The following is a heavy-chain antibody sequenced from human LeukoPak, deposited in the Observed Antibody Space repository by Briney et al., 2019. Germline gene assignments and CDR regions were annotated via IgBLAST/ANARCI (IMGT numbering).Heavy chain of an antibody. Sequence: GGSLRLSCAASGFTFSTSWMSWVRQAPGKGLEWVANIKHDGSEKYYVDSVKGRFTISRDNASNSLYLQMNSLRAEDTAVYYCARASYSPNWFDPWGQGTLVTVSS. CDR2: IKHDGSEK. J-gene: IGHJ5*02. CDR3: ARASYSPNWFDP. V-gene: IGHV3-7*01. CDR1: GFTFSTSW. D-gene: IGHD4-11*01.